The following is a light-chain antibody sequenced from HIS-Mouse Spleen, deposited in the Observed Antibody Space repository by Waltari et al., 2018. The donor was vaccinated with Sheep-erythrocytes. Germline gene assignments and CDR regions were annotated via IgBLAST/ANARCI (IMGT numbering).Light chain of an antibody. CDR3: CSYAGSYNHV. CDR2: DVS. Sequence: QSALTQPRSVSGSPGPSVTISCPGTSSHVGGYHYVSWYQQHPGKAPKLMIYDVSKRPSGVPDRFSGSKSGNTASLTISGLQAEDEADYYCCSYAGSYNHVFATGTKVTVL. J-gene: IGLJ1*01. CDR1: SSHVGGYHY. V-gene: IGLV2-11*01.